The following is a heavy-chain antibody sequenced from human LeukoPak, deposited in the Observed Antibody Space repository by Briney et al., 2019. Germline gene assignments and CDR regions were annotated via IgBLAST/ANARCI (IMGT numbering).Heavy chain of an antibody. V-gene: IGHV4-34*01. J-gene: IGHJ6*02. CDR1: GGSFSGYY. CDR3: ARGRNYYDSSGYLYGLNV. CDR2: INHSGST. D-gene: IGHD3-22*01. Sequence: SETLSLTCAVYGGSFSGYYWSWIRQPPGKGLEWIGEINHSGSTNYNPSLKSRVTISVDTSKNQLSLKLSSVTAADAAVYYCARGRNYYDSSGYLYGLNVWGQGTTVTVSS.